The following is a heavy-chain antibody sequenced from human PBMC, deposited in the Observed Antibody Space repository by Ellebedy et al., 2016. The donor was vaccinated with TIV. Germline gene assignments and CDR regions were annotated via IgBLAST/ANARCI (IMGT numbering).Heavy chain of an antibody. V-gene: IGHV4-39*07. CDR3: ARDPALPRGRFDT. J-gene: IGHJ5*02. CDR2: IYYSGSA. Sequence: MPSETLSLTCDVSGGFVNSSRHYWNWIRQPPGKGLEWIGSIYYSGSAYYNPSLKSRVTVSVDTSKNQFSLYLSSVTAADTAVYYCARDPALPRGRFDTWGQGTLVTVSS. CDR1: GGFVNSSRHY.